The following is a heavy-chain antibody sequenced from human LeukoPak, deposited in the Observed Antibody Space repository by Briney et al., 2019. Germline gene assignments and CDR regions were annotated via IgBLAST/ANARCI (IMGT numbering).Heavy chain of an antibody. J-gene: IGHJ4*02. D-gene: IGHD2-15*01. CDR2: IRYDGSDK. CDR1: GFSFSKNG. V-gene: IGHV3-30*02. Sequence: PGGSLRLSCAASGFSFSKNGMNWVRQAPGKGLEWVAFIRYDGSDKYYADSVKGRFTISRDNSKNTLYLQMNSLRAEDTAVYYCAKDGRYCSGGSCYVGQYYFDYWGQGTLVTVSS. CDR3: AKDGRYCSGGSCYVGQYYFDY.